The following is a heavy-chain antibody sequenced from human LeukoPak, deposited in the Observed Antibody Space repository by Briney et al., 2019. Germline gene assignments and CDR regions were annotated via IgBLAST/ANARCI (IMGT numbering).Heavy chain of an antibody. CDR1: GFTFSSYS. CDR3: AREAATHVAFDI. V-gene: IGHV3-21*01. CDR2: ISSSSSYI. Sequence: PGGSLRLSCAASGFTFSSYSMNWVRQAPGKGLEWVSSISSSSSYIYYADSVKGRFTISRENAKNSLYLQMNSLRAGDTAVYYCAREAATHVAFDIWGQGTMVTVSS. J-gene: IGHJ3*02. D-gene: IGHD6-25*01.